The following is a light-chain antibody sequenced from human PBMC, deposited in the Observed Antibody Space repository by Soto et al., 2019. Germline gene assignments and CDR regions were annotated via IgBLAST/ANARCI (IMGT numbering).Light chain of an antibody. J-gene: IGKJ5*01. CDR3: QQLNSYPIT. V-gene: IGKV1-9*01. CDR1: QGLSSD. Sequence: DIQLTQSPSFLSASVGDRVTITCRASQGLSSDLAWYQQKPGKAPKLLIYAASTLQSGVPSRFSGSESGTELTLTISSLQPEDFATYYCQQLNSYPITVGQGTRLEIK. CDR2: AAS.